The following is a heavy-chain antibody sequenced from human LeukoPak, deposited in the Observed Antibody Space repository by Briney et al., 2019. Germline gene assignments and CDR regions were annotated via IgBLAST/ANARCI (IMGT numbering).Heavy chain of an antibody. Sequence: GGSLRLSCVVSGFTFSNSAMNWVRQAPGKGLEWVSVTTDDGDSTYYADSVRGRFTISRDNSKNTLYLQMNSLGADDTAVYYCARRPSSSGGWLRWFDPWGQGILVTVSS. CDR1: GFTFSNSA. D-gene: IGHD2-15*01. J-gene: IGHJ5*02. V-gene: IGHV3-23*01. CDR3: ARRPSSSGGWLRWFDP. CDR2: TTDDGDST.